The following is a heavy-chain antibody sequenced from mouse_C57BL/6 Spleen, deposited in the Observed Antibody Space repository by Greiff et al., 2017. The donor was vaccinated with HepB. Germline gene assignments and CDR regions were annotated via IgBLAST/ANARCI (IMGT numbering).Heavy chain of an antibody. D-gene: IGHD3-2*02. Sequence: VQLQQPGAELVKPGASVKMSCKASGYTFTSYWITWVKQRPGQGLEWIGDIYPGSGSTNYNEKFTSKATLTVDTSSLTAYMQLSSLTSDDSAVYYCAIDSSGSPNYWGQGTTLTVSS. V-gene: IGHV1-55*01. CDR1: GYTFTSYW. CDR2: IYPGSGST. CDR3: AIDSSGSPNY. J-gene: IGHJ2*01.